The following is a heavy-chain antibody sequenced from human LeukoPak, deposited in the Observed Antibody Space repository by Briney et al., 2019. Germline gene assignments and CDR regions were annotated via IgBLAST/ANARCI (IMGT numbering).Heavy chain of an antibody. CDR1: GGSISNYY. Sequence: SETLSLTCSVSGGSISNYYWSWIRQPPGKGLEWIGYIYDSGSTNYNPSLKSRVTISVDTSKNQFSLKLSSVTAADTAVYYCARGRSSSWRKYSYYYYYYMDVWGKGTTVTVSS. V-gene: IGHV4-59*12. CDR2: IYDSGST. D-gene: IGHD6-13*01. J-gene: IGHJ6*03. CDR3: ARGRSSSWRKYSYYYYYYMDV.